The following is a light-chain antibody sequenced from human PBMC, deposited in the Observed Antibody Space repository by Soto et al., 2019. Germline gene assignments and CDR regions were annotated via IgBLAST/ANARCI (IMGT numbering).Light chain of an antibody. CDR3: QQRYNTPQT. Sequence: DIQLTQSPSSLSASVGDRVTITCRASQTITNYLNWYQQQSGKDPKLLIYATDTLQSGVPSRFSGSGSGTDYTLTISSLQTEDFATYYCQQRYNTPQTFGQGTKVDIK. CDR2: ATD. CDR1: QTITNY. J-gene: IGKJ1*01. V-gene: IGKV1-39*01.